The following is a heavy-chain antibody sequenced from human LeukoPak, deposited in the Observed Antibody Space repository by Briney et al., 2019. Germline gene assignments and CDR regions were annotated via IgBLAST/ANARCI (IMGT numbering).Heavy chain of an antibody. CDR2: IYYSGST. J-gene: IGHJ5*02. Sequence: SQTLSLTCTVSGGSISSDDYYWSWIRQPPGKGLEWIGYIYYSGSTNYNPSLKSRVTISVDTSKNQFSLKLSSVTAADTAVYYCATSYSSGWHNWFDPWGQGTLVTVSS. D-gene: IGHD6-19*01. CDR1: GGSISSDDYY. V-gene: IGHV4-61*08. CDR3: ATSYSSGWHNWFDP.